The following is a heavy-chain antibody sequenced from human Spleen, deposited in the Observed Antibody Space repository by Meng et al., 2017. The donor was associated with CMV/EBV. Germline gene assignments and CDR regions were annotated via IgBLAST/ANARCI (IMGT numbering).Heavy chain of an antibody. Sequence: SGFTFSDYYMSWIRQAPGKGLEWLSDISNSGSTIYHVDSVKGRFTISRDNAEKTLYLQMSSLRADDTGVYYCARARDRSIPGRFAPWGQGTLVTVSS. CDR1: GFTFSDYY. V-gene: IGHV3-11*01. CDR2: ISNSGSTI. J-gene: IGHJ5*02. CDR3: ARARDRSIPGRFAP. D-gene: IGHD1-14*01.